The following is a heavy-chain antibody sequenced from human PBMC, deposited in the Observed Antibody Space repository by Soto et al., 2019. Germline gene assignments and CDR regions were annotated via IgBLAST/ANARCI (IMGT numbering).Heavy chain of an antibody. J-gene: IGHJ4*02. CDR3: ARGQEGVVATH. D-gene: IGHD5-12*01. Sequence: QVQLQQWGAGLLKPSETLSLNCAVTGGSLSGYYWSWIRQPPGKGLEWIGEVKDGGHTNYSPSLRGRVTTSSGTSNKQFSLRLNSVTAADTGVYYCARGQEGVVATHWDQGSLVTVSS. CDR2: VKDGGHT. V-gene: IGHV4-34*01. CDR1: GGSLSGYY.